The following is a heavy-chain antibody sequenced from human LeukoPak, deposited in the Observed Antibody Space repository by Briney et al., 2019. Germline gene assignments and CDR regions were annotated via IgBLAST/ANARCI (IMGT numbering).Heavy chain of an antibody. D-gene: IGHD2-2*01. CDR3: ARAGTCSSTSCDGGIEY. CDR1: GFTFSSYE. V-gene: IGHV3-48*03. J-gene: IGHJ4*02. CDR2: ISSSGSTI. Sequence: GGSLRLSCAASGFTFSSYEMNWVRQAPGKGLEWVSYISSSGSTIYYADSVEGRFTVSRDNSKNLLYLQMDSLRVEDTAVYYCARAGTCSSTSCDGGIEYWGQGTLVTVSS.